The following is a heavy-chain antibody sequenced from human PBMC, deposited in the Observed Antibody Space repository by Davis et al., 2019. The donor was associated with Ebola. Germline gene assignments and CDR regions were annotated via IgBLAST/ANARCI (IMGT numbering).Heavy chain of an antibody. V-gene: IGHV5-51*01. CDR2: IYPGDSDT. D-gene: IGHD2/OR15-2a*01. CDR3: ARQESLYGSSDY. CDR1: GYSFTSYW. J-gene: IGHJ4*02. Sequence: GGSLRLSCKGSGYSFTSYWIGWVRQMPGKGLEWMGIIYPGDSDTRYSPSFQGQVTISADESISTAYLQWSSLKASDIAMYYCARQESLYGSSDYWGQGTLVTVSS.